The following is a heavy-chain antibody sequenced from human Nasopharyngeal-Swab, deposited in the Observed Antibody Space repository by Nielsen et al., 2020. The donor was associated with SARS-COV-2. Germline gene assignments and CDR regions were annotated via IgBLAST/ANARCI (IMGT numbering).Heavy chain of an antibody. Sequence: GESLKISCAASGFTFSSYSMNWVRQAPGKGLEWVSSISSSSSYIYYADSVKGRFTISRDNSKNTLHLQMNSLRADDTAVYYCATTPSGSGSSYSEEYWGQGTLVTVSS. CDR2: ISSSSSYI. CDR1: GFTFSSYS. CDR3: ATTPSGSGSSYSEEY. J-gene: IGHJ4*02. V-gene: IGHV3-21*04. D-gene: IGHD1-26*01.